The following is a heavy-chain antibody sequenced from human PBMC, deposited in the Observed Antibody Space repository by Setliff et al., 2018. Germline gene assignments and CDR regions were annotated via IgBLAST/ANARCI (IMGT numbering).Heavy chain of an antibody. CDR3: ARVSRTIVGARGFDY. CDR1: GGTFSSYG. D-gene: IGHD1-26*01. J-gene: IGHJ4*02. Sequence: GASVKVSCKASGGTFSSYGISWVRQAPGQGLEWMGGIIPIFGTANYAQKFQGRVTITADESTSTAYMELSSLRSEDTAVYYCARVSRTIVGARGFDYWGQGTLVTVS. V-gene: IGHV1-69*13. CDR2: IIPIFGTA.